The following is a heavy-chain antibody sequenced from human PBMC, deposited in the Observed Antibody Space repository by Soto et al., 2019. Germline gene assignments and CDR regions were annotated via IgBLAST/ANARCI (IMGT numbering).Heavy chain of an antibody. CDR2: IYTSGST. CDR1: GDSMTKYY. V-gene: IGHV4-4*07. J-gene: IGHJ4*02. Sequence: QVQLQESGPGLVKPSETLSLTCTVSGDSMTKYYWSWIRQPAGKGLEWIGRIYTSGSTNYNPSLKRRVTISIDTANNHFSLKLKSVTAADTAVYYCARTVGAAYYFDFWGQGALVTVSS. D-gene: IGHD1-26*01. CDR3: ARTVGAAYYFDF.